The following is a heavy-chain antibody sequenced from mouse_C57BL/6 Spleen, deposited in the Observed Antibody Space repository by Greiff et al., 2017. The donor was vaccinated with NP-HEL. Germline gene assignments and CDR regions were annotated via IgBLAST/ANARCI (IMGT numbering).Heavy chain of an antibody. Sequence: EVQLVESGGDLVKPGGSLKLSCAASGFTFSSYGMSWVRQTPDKRLEWVATISSGGSYTYYPDSVKGRFTISRDNAKNTLYLQMSSLKSEDTAMYYCARVITTRYFDVWGTGTTVTVSS. CDR1: GFTFSSYG. CDR2: ISSGGSYT. D-gene: IGHD1-1*01. J-gene: IGHJ1*03. V-gene: IGHV5-6*01. CDR3: ARVITTRYFDV.